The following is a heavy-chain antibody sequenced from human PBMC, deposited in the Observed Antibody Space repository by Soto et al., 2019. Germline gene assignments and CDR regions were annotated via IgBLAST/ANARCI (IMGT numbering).Heavy chain of an antibody. CDR3: ARGDSYSSSSGNTYYYYGMDV. J-gene: IGHJ6*02. D-gene: IGHD6-6*01. V-gene: IGHV1-18*01. CDR1: GYTFTSYG. Sequence: ASVKVSCKASGYTFTSYGISWVRQAPGQGLEWMGWISAYNGNTNYAQKLQGRVTMTTDTSTSTAYMELRSLRSDDTAVYYCARGDSYSSSSGNTYYYYGMDVWGQGTTVTVS. CDR2: ISAYNGNT.